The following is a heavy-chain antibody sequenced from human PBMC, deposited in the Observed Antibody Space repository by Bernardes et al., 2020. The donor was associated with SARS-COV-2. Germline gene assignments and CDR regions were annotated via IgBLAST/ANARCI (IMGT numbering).Heavy chain of an antibody. V-gene: IGHV3-30*18. CDR1: GFTFSSYG. Sequence: GGSLRPSCAASGFTFSSYGMHWVRQAPGKGLEWVAVISYDGSNKYYADSVKGRFTISRDNSKNTLYLQMNSLRAEDTAVYYCAKDHTMMIVVVPLLRYYYYGMDVWGQGTTVTVSS. J-gene: IGHJ6*02. D-gene: IGHD3-22*01. CDR3: AKDHTMMIVVVPLLRYYYYGMDV. CDR2: ISYDGSNK.